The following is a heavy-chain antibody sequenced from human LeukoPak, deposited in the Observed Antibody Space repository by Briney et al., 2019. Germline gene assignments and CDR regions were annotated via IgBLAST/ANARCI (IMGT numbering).Heavy chain of an antibody. CDR1: GFTFSNYG. J-gene: IGHJ4*02. Sequence: GRSLRLSCAASGFTFSNYGMHWVRQAPGKGLEWVAVIWYDGSNKYYADSVKGRFTISRDNSKNTLYLQMNSLRAEDTAVYYCAGNYGPYYSDYWGQGTLVTVSS. CDR3: AGNYGPYYSDY. V-gene: IGHV3-33*01. CDR2: IWYDGSNK. D-gene: IGHD3-10*01.